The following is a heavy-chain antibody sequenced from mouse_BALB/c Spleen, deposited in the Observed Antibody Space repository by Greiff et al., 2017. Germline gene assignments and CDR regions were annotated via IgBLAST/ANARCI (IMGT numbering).Heavy chain of an antibody. CDR2: ISSGGSYT. CDR3: ARHGNYWYFDV. D-gene: IGHD2-1*01. V-gene: IGHV5-9-3*01. Sequence: DVKLVESGGGLVKPGGSLKLSCAASGFTFSSYAMSWVRQTPEKRLEWVATISSGGSYTYYPDSVKGRFTISRDNAKNTLYLQMSSLRSEDTAMYYCARHGNYWYFDVWGAGTTVTVSS. J-gene: IGHJ1*01. CDR1: GFTFSSYA.